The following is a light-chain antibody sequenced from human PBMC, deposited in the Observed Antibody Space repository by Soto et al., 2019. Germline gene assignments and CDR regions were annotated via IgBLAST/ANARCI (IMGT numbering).Light chain of an antibody. CDR3: QQYNNWPLT. CDR2: GAS. J-gene: IGKJ4*01. CDR1: QSVSSN. V-gene: IGKV3-15*01. Sequence: EIVMTQSPATLSVSPGXRATLSCRASQSVSSNLAWYQQKPGQAPRLLIYGASTRATVIPARFSGSGSGTEFTLTISSLQSEDFAVYYCQQYNNWPLTFGGGTKVDIK.